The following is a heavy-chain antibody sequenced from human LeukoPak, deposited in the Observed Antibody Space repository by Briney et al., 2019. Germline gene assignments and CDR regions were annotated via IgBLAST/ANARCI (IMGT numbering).Heavy chain of an antibody. V-gene: IGHV4-59*01. CDR2: IYYSGST. CDR1: GGSITSYY. J-gene: IGHJ6*04. D-gene: IGHD4-11*01. CDR3: ARGLQRYYYYFLDV. Sequence: SETLSLTCTVSGGSITSYYWSWIRQPPGKGLEWIGYIYYSGSTNSNPSLRSRVTISVDTSKNQLSLNLTSVTAADTAVYYCARGLQRYYYYFLDVWGTGTTVTVSS.